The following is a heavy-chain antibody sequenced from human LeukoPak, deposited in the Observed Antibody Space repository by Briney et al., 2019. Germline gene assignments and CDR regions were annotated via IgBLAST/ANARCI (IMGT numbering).Heavy chain of an antibody. CDR3: ARHGADIVVVPSGSIVY. J-gene: IGHJ4*02. CDR1: GGSISSSTYY. CDR2: IYSSGSS. D-gene: IGHD2-2*01. V-gene: IGHV4-39*01. Sequence: SETLSLTCAVSGGSISSSTYYWGWIRQPPGKGLEWIGGIYSSGSSYYNPSLKSRVTISVDTSKNQFSLKLSSVTAADTAVYYCARHGADIVVVPSGSIVYWGQGTLVTVSS.